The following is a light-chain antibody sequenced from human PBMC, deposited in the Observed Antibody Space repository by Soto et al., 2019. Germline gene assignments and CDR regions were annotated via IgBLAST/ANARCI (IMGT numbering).Light chain of an antibody. J-gene: IGLJ2*01. CDR1: SSDVGAYNY. Sequence: QSALTQPASVSGSPGQSITISCTGTSSDVGAYNYVSWYQQHPGKAPKLMIYEVRNRPSGVSNRFSGSKSGNTASLTISGLQAEDEADYYCSSYTSSGTLVFGGGTKLTVL. V-gene: IGLV2-14*01. CDR2: EVR. CDR3: SSYTSSGTLV.